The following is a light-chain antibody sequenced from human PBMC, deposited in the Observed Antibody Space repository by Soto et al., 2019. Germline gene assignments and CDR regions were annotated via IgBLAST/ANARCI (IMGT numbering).Light chain of an antibody. Sequence: QSALTQPRSVSGSPGQSVTISCTGTSSDVGRYDYVSWYQQYPGEAPKLVIYDVAQRPSGVPDRLSGSRSGKTASLTISGLQPDDEADYYCCSYAGSDTLIFGSGTKVTVL. V-gene: IGLV2-11*01. J-gene: IGLJ1*01. CDR3: CSYAGSDTLI. CDR2: DVA. CDR1: SSDVGRYDY.